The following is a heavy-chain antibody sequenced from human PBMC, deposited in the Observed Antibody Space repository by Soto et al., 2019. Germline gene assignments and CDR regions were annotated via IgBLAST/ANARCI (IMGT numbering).Heavy chain of an antibody. J-gene: IGHJ5*01. D-gene: IGHD3-3*01. CDR2: IIPVFGSP. V-gene: IGHV1-69*06. CDR3: ARAITGTNTWFDS. Sequence: VQLVQSGAEVRKPGSSVRVSCESSGDTFNSHTINWLRQAPGQGLEWMGGIIPVFGSPTYAQKFQARLTITADTSTQTAYMDLSSLTSDDTAFYFCARAITGTNTWFDSWGQGTLVTVSS. CDR1: GDTFNSHT.